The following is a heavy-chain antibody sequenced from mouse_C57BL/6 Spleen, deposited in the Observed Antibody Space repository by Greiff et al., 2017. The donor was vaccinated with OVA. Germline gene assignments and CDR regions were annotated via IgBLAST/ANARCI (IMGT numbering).Heavy chain of an antibody. J-gene: IGHJ1*03. CDR1: GFSFNTYA. V-gene: IGHV10-1*01. CDR2: IRSKSNNYAT. CDR3: VRQGDYYGSSSYWYFDV. D-gene: IGHD1-1*01. Sequence: EVKLVESGGGLVQPKGSLKLSCAASGFSFNTYAMNWVRQAPGQGLEWVGRIRSKSNNYATYYADSVKDRFTISRDDSESMRYLQMNNLKTEDAAMYYCVRQGDYYGSSSYWYFDVWGTGTTVTVSS.